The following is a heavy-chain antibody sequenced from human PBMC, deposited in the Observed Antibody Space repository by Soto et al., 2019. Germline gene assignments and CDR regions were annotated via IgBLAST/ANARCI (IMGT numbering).Heavy chain of an antibody. CDR1: GGSINYSY. J-gene: IGHJ6*02. D-gene: IGHD4-17*01. CDR3: ARVNYGDYYYGMDV. CDR2: ISYTGSA. V-gene: IGHV4-59*01. Sequence: SETLSLTCTVSGGSINYSYWTWIRQPPGKGLEWIGYISYTGSANYNASPKSRLTISVDTSKNQFSLKLSSVTAADTAMYYCARVNYGDYYYGMDVWGQGTTVTVSS.